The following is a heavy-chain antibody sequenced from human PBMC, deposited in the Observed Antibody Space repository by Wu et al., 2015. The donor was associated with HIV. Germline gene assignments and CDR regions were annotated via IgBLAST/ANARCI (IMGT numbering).Heavy chain of an antibody. CDR2: IIPIFGTA. D-gene: IGHD2-2*01. V-gene: IGHV1-69*12. CDR3: ARRYCSSTSCYKGEYFQH. CDR1: GGTFSSYA. J-gene: IGHJ1*01. Sequence: QVQLVQSGAEVKKPGSSVKVSCKASGGTFSSYAISWVRQAPGQGLEWMGGIIPIFGTANYAQKFQGRVTITADESTSTAYMELSSLRSEDTAVYYCARRYCSSTSCYKGEYFQHWGQGTLVTVSS.